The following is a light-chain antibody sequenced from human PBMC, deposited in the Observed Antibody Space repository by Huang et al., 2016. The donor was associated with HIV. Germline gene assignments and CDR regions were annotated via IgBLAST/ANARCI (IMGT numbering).Light chain of an antibody. CDR2: GAS. V-gene: IGKV3-20*01. Sequence: EIVLTQSPGTLSLSPGERATLSSRASQSVSSSYLAWYQQKPGQAPRLLIYGASSRATGSPDRFSGSGSGTDFTLTISRLEPEDFAVYYCQQYGSSPLFGQGTKVEIK. J-gene: IGKJ1*01. CDR1: QSVSSSY. CDR3: QQYGSSPL.